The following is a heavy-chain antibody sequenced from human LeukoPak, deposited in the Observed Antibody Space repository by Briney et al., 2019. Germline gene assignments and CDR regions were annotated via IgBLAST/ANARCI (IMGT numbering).Heavy chain of an antibody. J-gene: IGHJ4*02. CDR1: GYRFTDYH. Sequence: ASVKVSCKASGYRFTDYHMHWVRQAPGQGLERMGWINPNTGGTNYAQSFQGRATMTRDTSITTSYMELSNLLFDDTALYYCARGGHGHTQNDYWGQGTLVTVSS. CDR2: INPNTGGT. D-gene: IGHD5-24*01. V-gene: IGHV1-2*02. CDR3: ARGGHGHTQNDY.